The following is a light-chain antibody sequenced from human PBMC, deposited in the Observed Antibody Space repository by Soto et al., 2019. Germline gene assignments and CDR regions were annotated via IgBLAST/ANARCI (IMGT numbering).Light chain of an antibody. CDR3: QQYNSYRT. V-gene: IGKV1-5*03. CDR2: KAS. Sequence: DIQMTQSPSTPSASVGDRVTITCRASQSISSWLAWYQQKPGKAPKLLIYKASSLESGVPSRFSGSGSGTEFTLTISSLQPDDFATYYCQQYNSYRTFGQGTKVDI. CDR1: QSISSW. J-gene: IGKJ1*01.